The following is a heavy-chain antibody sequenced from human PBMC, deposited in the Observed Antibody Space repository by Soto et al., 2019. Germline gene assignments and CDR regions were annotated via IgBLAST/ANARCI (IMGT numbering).Heavy chain of an antibody. D-gene: IGHD3-9*01. Sequence: QVQLVQSGAEVKKPGASVKVSCKASGYTFTSYGISWVRQAPGQGLEWMGWISAYNGNTNYAQKLQGRVTMTTDPSTSTAYMELRSLRSDDTAVYYCARVENYDILTGPNYYYYYMDVWGKGTTVTVSS. CDR1: GYTFTSYG. V-gene: IGHV1-18*01. J-gene: IGHJ6*03. CDR2: ISAYNGNT. CDR3: ARVENYDILTGPNYYYYYMDV.